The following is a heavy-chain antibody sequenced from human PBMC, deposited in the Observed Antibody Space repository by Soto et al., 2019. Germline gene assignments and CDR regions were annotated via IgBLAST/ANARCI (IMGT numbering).Heavy chain of an antibody. CDR1: GFTFSSYS. CDR2: ISSSSTI. D-gene: IGHD2-2*01. CDR3: AKGPLAPIVVVPAAMIQWFDP. Sequence: GGSLRLSCAASGFTFSSYSMNWVRQAPGKGLEWVSYISSSSTIYYADSVKGRFTISRDNAKNSLYLQMNSLRDEDTAVYYCAKGPLAPIVVVPAAMIQWFDPWGQGTLVTVSS. J-gene: IGHJ5*02. V-gene: IGHV3-48*02.